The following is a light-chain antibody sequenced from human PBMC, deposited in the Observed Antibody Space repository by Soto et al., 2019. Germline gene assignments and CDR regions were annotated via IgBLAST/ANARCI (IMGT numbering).Light chain of an antibody. CDR3: SSYTSSSTVV. V-gene: IGLV2-14*01. CDR2: DVT. CDR1: SSDVGGYNF. J-gene: IGLJ1*01. Sequence: QSALTQPAFVSGSPGQSITISCTGTSSDVGGYNFVSWYQQHPGKVPKLMIYDVTNRPSGVSNRFSGSKSGNTASLTISGLQPEDEADYYCSSYTSSSTVVFGTGTKVTVL.